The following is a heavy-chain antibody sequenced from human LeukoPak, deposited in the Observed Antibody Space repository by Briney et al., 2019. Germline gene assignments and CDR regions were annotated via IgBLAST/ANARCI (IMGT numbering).Heavy chain of an antibody. CDR3: ARVSRHYVSSVYYIQKLLYFDY. Sequence: PSETLSLTCAVYGGSFSGYYWSWIRQPPGKGLEWIAEINHSGSTNYNPSLTSRVTISVDTSKNQFSLKLSSVTAADTAVYYCARVSRHYVSSVYYIQKLLYFDYRGKGTLVTVSS. V-gene: IGHV4-34*01. CDR2: INHSGST. J-gene: IGHJ4*02. CDR1: GGSFSGYY. D-gene: IGHD3-22*01.